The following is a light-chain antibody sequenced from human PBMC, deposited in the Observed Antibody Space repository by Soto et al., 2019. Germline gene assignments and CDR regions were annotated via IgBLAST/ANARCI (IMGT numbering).Light chain of an antibody. CDR3: TSFTTTNIWV. Sequence: QSALTQPASVSGSPGQSITISCTGTSSDIGVCNYVSWYQQHPGKAPKLVICEVSNRPSGVSSRFSGSKSGNTASLTISGLRAEDEADYYCTSFTTTNIWVFGGGTKLTVL. CDR2: EVS. J-gene: IGLJ3*02. V-gene: IGLV2-14*01. CDR1: SSDIGVCNY.